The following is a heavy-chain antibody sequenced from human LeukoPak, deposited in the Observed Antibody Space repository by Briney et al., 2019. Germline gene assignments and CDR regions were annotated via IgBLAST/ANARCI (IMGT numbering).Heavy chain of an antibody. J-gene: IGHJ4*02. CDR3: ARGTPLTGWSVPPSDY. Sequence: GSLRLSCAASGFTFSSYAMSWVRQPPGKGLEWIGEITHRGNTHYNPSLKGRVTVSGDTSKNQFSLKLDSVTGADTAVYYCARGTPLTGWSVPPSDYWGQGTLVTVSA. D-gene: IGHD2-15*01. CDR1: GFTFSSYA. CDR2: ITHRGNT. V-gene: IGHV4-34*01.